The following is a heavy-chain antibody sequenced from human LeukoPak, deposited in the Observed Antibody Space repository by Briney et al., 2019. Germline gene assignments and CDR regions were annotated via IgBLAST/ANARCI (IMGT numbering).Heavy chain of an antibody. CDR3: AKGSGSSYVGWFDP. D-gene: IGHD1-26*01. Sequence: PGGSLRLSCAASGFTFTTYWMSWVRQAPGKGLEWVSAISGSGGSTYYADSVKGRFTISRDNSKNTLYLQMNSLRAEDTAVYYCAKGSGSSYVGWFDPWGQGTLVTVTS. CDR1: GFTFTTYW. CDR2: ISGSGGST. J-gene: IGHJ5*02. V-gene: IGHV3-23*01.